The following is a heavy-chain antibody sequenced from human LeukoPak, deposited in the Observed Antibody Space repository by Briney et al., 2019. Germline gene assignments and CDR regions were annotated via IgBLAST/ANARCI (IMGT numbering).Heavy chain of an antibody. CDR3: AKEGRGYFDY. CDR2: ISYDGSNK. J-gene: IGHJ4*02. Sequence: PGRSLRLSCAASGFTFSSYGMHWVRQAPGKGLEWVAVISYDGSNKYYADSVKGRFTISRDNSKNTLYLQMNSLRAEDTAVYYCAKEGRGYFDYWGQGTLVTVSS. CDR1: GFTFSSYG. D-gene: IGHD5-12*01. V-gene: IGHV3-30*18.